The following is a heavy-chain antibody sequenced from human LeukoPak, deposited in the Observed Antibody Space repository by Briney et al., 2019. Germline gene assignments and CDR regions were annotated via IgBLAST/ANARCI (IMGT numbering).Heavy chain of an antibody. CDR2: ISSGGSTI. V-gene: IGHV3-48*03. CDR1: GFTFSTYW. Sequence: GGSLRLSCAASGFTFSTYWMHWVRQAPGKGLEWVSYISSGGSTIYYADSVKGRFTISRDNAKNSLYLQMNSLRAEDTAVYYCAELSITMIGGVWGKGTTVTISS. CDR3: AELSITMIGGV. D-gene: IGHD3-10*02. J-gene: IGHJ6*04.